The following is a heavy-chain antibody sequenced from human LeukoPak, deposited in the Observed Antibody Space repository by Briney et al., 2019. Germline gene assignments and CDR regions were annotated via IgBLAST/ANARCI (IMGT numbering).Heavy chain of an antibody. V-gene: IGHV3-21*01. Sequence: PGGALLLSCAAAGIYFSSYGKHRGRPAPGKGLGWVSSISSSSSYIYYADSVKGRFTISRDNAKNSLYLQMNSLRAEDTAVYYCARGTSPCDYWGQGTLVTVSS. D-gene: IGHD3-3*01. CDR1: GIYFSSYG. CDR2: ISSSSSYI. J-gene: IGHJ4*02. CDR3: ARGTSPCDY.